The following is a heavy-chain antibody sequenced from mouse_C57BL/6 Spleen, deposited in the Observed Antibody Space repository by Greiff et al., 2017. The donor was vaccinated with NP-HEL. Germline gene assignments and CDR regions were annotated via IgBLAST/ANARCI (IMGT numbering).Heavy chain of an antibody. V-gene: IGHV3-6*01. CDR3: ARGDDYEYYFDY. Sequence: EVKLMESGPGLVKPSQSLSLTCSVTGYSITSGYYWDWIRQFPGNKLEWMGYISYDGSNNYNPSLKNRISITRDTSKNQFFLKLNSVTTEDTATYYCARGDDYEYYFDYWGQGTTLTVSS. D-gene: IGHD2-4*01. CDR1: GYSITSGYY. CDR2: ISYDGSN. J-gene: IGHJ2*01.